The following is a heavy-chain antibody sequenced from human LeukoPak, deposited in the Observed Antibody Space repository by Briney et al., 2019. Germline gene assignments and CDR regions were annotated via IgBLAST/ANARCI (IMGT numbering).Heavy chain of an antibody. CDR3: AKQLGYCSDGSCYFPY. CDR2: IYPGGGVI. D-gene: IGHD2-15*01. CDR1: GLTLSDCY. J-gene: IGHJ4*02. V-gene: IGHV3-11*01. Sequence: GESLRLSCAASGLTLSDCYMSWIRQAPGKGLECVAYIYPGGGVIYYADSVKGRFTIFRDNTKNSLYLQMSSLRAEDTAIYYCAKQLGYCSDGSCYFPYWGQGTLVTVSS.